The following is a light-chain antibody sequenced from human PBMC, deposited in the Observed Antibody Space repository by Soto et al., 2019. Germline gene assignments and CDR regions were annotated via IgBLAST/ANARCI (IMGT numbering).Light chain of an antibody. CDR3: QQSYSTPLT. V-gene: IGKV1-39*01. CDR2: AAS. Sequence: DIQMTQSPSSLSASVGDRVTITCRASQSISSYLNWYQQKPGKAPKLLIYAASSLQSAVPSRFSGSGSGTDFTLTISSQQPEDFATYYCQQSYSTPLTFGGGTKVEIK. CDR1: QSISSY. J-gene: IGKJ4*01.